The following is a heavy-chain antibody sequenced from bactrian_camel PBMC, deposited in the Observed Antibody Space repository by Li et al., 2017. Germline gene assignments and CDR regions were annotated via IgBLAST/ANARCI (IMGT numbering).Heavy chain of an antibody. J-gene: IGHJ4*01. V-gene: IGHV3S53*01. CDR1: GSTSSYC. D-gene: IGHD2*01. Sequence: HVQLVESGGGSVQAGGSLRLSCAASGSTSSYCMGWFRQPPGKEREAVAGIARDGRISYADSVKGRFTISKDNAKNTMYLQMNSLKPEDSAMYYCAAGLASVVVVPTLHGGRIFWARGPRSPSP. CDR2: IARDGRI.